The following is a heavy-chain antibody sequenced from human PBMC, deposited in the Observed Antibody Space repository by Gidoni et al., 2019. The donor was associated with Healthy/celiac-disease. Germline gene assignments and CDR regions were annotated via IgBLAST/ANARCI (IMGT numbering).Heavy chain of an antibody. Sequence: EVQLVESVGGLIQPGGSLRLSCAAYGFTVRSYYMNWVRQAPGRGREWVSRSDSGGSTSYADSVKSRFTISRDNSKSTLYLQMNSLRAEDTAVYYCARVNSGDAFDNWGQGTMVTVSS. J-gene: IGHJ3*02. CDR2: SDSGGST. D-gene: IGHD7-27*01. CDR3: ARVNSGDAFDN. CDR1: GFTVRSYY. V-gene: IGHV3-53*01.